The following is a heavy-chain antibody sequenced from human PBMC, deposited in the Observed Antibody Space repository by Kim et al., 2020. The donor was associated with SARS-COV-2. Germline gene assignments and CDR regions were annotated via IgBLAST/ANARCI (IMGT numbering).Heavy chain of an antibody. Sequence: GGSLRLSCAASGFTFSNAWMSWVLQAPGKGLEWVGRIKSKTDGGTTDYAAPVKGRFTISRDDSKNTLYLQMNSLKTEDTAVYYCTTDRAHGYYYYGMDVWGQGTTVTVSS. CDR2: IKSKTDGGTT. CDR1: GFTFSNAW. J-gene: IGHJ6*02. V-gene: IGHV3-15*01. D-gene: IGHD2-8*01. CDR3: TTDRAHGYYYYGMDV.